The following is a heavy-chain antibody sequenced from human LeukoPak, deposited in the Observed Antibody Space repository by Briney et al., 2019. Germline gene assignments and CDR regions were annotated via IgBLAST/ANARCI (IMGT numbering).Heavy chain of an antibody. Sequence: GGSLRLSCAASGFTFNNYVMNWVRQAPGKGLEWVSYISSSGSTIYYADSVKGRFTISRDNAKNSLYLQMNSLRAEDTAVYYCAELGITMIGGVWGKGTTVTISS. CDR1: GFTFNNYV. CDR3: AELGITMIGGV. D-gene: IGHD3-10*02. V-gene: IGHV3-48*03. CDR2: ISSSGSTI. J-gene: IGHJ6*04.